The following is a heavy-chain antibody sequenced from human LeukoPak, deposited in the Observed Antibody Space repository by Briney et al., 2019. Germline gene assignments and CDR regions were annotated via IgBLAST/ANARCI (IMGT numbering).Heavy chain of an antibody. CDR1: GGSISSYY. CDR2: IYYSGST. CDR3: ARQSRDGYNFWN. Sequence: SETLSLTCTVPGGSISSYYWSWIRQPPGKGLEWIGYIYYSGSTNYNPSLKSRVTISVDTSKNQFSLKLSSVTAADTAVYYCARQSRDGYNFWNWGQGTLVTVSS. J-gene: IGHJ4*02. D-gene: IGHD3-3*01. V-gene: IGHV4-59*08.